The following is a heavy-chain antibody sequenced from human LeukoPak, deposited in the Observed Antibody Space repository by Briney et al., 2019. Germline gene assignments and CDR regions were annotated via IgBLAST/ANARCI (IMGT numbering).Heavy chain of an antibody. Sequence: ASVKVSCQASGYTFTNYGITWVRQASGQGLEWMGWTSVYNGNTVYAQKLQGRLTMTTDTSTSTVYMELRSLRSDDTAIDYCARVVSGSYYHLDYWGQGTQVTVSS. CDR1: GYTFTNYG. CDR2: TSVYNGNT. CDR3: ARVVSGSYYHLDY. V-gene: IGHV1-18*01. J-gene: IGHJ4*02. D-gene: IGHD1-26*01.